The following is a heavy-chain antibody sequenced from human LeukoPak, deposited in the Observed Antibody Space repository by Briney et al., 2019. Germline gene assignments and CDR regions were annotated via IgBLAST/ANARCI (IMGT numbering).Heavy chain of an antibody. Sequence: SVKVSCKASGYTFTSYGISWVRQAPGQGLEWMGGTIPIFGTANYAQKFQGRVTITADESTSTAYMELSNLRSEDTAVYYCARESTDYYDSSGYYYGPVYWGQGTLVTVSS. V-gene: IGHV1-69*13. CDR3: ARESTDYYDSSGYYYGPVY. CDR1: GYTFTSYG. D-gene: IGHD3-22*01. CDR2: TIPIFGTA. J-gene: IGHJ4*02.